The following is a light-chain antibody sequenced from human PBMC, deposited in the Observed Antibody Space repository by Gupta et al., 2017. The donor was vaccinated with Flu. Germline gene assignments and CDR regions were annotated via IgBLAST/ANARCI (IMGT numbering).Light chain of an antibody. CDR2: DAS. CDR1: QNVSYNY. V-gene: IGKV3-20*01. CDR3: QQYSRSPRT. Sequence: EIVLTQSPGTLSLSPGERATLSCRASQNVSYNYLAWYLHKPGQAPRLLIYDASTRATGVPDRFSGSGSGTDFTLTVSGLEPEDFAVFYCQQYSRSPRTFGQGTKV. J-gene: IGKJ1*01.